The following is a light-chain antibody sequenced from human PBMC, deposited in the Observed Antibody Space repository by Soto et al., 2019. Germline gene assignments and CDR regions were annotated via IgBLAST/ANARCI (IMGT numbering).Light chain of an antibody. CDR2: DAS. J-gene: IGKJ1*01. CDR1: QNIGNW. V-gene: IGKV1-5*01. Sequence: DFPMTQSPSTLSASVGDRVTITCRASQNIGNWLAWYQQKPGKAPKVLIHDASTLETGVPSRFSGSGSGTEFTLTISSLQPDDLATYYCQQYSSYSWTFGQGTKVEIK. CDR3: QQYSSYSWT.